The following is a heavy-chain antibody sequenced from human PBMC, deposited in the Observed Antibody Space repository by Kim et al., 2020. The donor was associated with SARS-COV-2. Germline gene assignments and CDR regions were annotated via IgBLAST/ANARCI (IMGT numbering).Heavy chain of an antibody. CDR2: IDHSGDT. V-gene: IGHV4-34*01. CDR1: GGSFSGYY. J-gene: IGHJ4*02. Sequence: SETLSLTCAVHGGSFSGYYWSWIRQPPGKGMEWIGEIDHSGDTNYNPSLESRLTISEDTSKNQFALNLTSVTAADTAMYYCARVRYTHGFDFCGQGSLV. CDR3: ARVRYTHGFDF. D-gene: IGHD3-16*02.